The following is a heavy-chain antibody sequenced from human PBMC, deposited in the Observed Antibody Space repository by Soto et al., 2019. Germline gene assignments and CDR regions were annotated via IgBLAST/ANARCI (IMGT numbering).Heavy chain of an antibody. D-gene: IGHD2-8*01. CDR1: GVSIKNDY. Sequence: QVHLQESGPGLVKPSETLSLTCSVSGVSIKNDYWSWIRQPPGKGLEWIGYVFYSGSPNYNPSLKSRVSMSLDTSKNHFSLNLSPATAADTALYYCARAPPYQGYCIDGVCYAYFGSWGRGTLVTVSS. V-gene: IGHV4-59*01. CDR2: VFYSGSP. CDR3: ARAPPYQGYCIDGVCYAYFGS. J-gene: IGHJ4*02.